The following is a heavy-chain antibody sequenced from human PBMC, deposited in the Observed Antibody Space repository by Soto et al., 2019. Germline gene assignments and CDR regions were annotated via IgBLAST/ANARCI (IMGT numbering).Heavy chain of an antibody. J-gene: IGHJ6*02. D-gene: IGHD3-3*01. V-gene: IGHV3-21*01. CDR3: ARALDFWSPMDV. CDR1: GFTFSSYS. CDR2: ISSSSSYI. Sequence: GGSLRLSCAASGFTFSSYSMNWVRQAPGKGLEWVSSISSSSSYIYYADSVKGRFTISRDNAKNSLYLQMNSLRAEDTAVYYCARALDFWSPMDVWGQGNTVTVSS.